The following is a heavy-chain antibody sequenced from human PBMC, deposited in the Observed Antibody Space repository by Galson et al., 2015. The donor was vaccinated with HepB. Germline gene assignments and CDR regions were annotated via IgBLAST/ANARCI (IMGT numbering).Heavy chain of an antibody. CDR2: VLSSGST. D-gene: IGHD4-11*01. CDR1: GGSFSGYY. J-gene: IGHJ4*02. V-gene: IGHV4-34*12. Sequence: SETLSLTCAVYGGSFSGYYWTWIRQSPKKGLEWIGEVLSSGSTNYSPSLKGRVTISLDSSKKQFSLRLTSVTAADTALYYCGRALPRLQRPQPYFDSWGQGTLVTVSS. CDR3: GRALPRLQRPQPYFDS.